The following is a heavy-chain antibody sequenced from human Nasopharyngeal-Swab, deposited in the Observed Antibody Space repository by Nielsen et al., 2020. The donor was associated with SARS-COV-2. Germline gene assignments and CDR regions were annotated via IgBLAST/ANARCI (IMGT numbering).Heavy chain of an antibody. CDR3: ARGSDNWAIDY. CDR1: GYTFTGHN. J-gene: IGHJ4*02. CDR2: FDPRGDST. Sequence: ASVKVSCKASGYTFTGHNMHWVRQAPGQGLEWMALFDPRGDSTSHAQKFQGRLTMTTDTTTSTVYTELSSLRAEDAAVYYCARGSDNWAIDYWGQGTLVTVSS. V-gene: IGHV1-46*01. D-gene: IGHD1-1*01.